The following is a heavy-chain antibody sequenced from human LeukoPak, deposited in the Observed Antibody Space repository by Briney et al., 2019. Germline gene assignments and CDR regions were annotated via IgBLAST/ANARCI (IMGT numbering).Heavy chain of an antibody. V-gene: IGHV3-30*02. CDR1: GFTFSTFG. Sequence: GGSLRLSCAASGFTFSTFGMHWIRQAPGKGLGWVAFIRYDGTNKQYLDSVKARFTISRDNSNNMLYLQMNSLRPEDTGVYYCAKDRAFGDYFESWGQGTLVTVPS. J-gene: IGHJ5*01. CDR2: IRYDGTNK. D-gene: IGHD2-21*02. CDR3: AKDRAFGDYFES.